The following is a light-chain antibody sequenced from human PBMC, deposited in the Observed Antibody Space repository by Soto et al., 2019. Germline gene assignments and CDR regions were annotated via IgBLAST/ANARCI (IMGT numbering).Light chain of an antibody. Sequence: TLSCRASQSVSSNLAWYQQKPGQAPRLLIYGASTRATGIPARFSGSGSGTEFTLTISSLQSEDFAVYYCQQYNNWPPITFGGGTKVDIK. CDR2: GAS. J-gene: IGKJ4*01. CDR1: QSVSSN. CDR3: QQYNNWPPIT. V-gene: IGKV3-15*01.